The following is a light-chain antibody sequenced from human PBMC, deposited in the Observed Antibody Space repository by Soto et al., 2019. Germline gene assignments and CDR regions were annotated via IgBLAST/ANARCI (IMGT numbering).Light chain of an antibody. J-gene: IGLJ2*01. V-gene: IGLV1-47*01. CDR3: AAWDDSLSGGV. CDR1: SSNIGSNY. CDR2: RDN. Sequence: QSVLTQPPSVSGAPGQRITISCSGRSSNIGSNYVYWYQHLPGTAPKLLMYRDNQRPSGVPDRFSGSKSGTSASLAISGLRSEDEAVYFCAAWDDSLSGGVFGAGTKLTVL.